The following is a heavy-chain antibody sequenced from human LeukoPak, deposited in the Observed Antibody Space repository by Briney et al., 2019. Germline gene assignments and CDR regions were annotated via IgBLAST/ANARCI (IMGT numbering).Heavy chain of an antibody. J-gene: IGHJ6*02. CDR3: ARFSSTEGYYYYGMDV. V-gene: IGHV4-34*01. D-gene: IGHD2-2*01. CDR2: INHSGST. Sequence: SETLSLTCTVSGGSISSYYWSWIRQPPGKGLEWIGEINHSGSTNYNPSLKSRVTISVDTSKNQFSLKLSSVTAADTAVYYCARFSSTEGYYYYGMDVWGQGTTVTVSS. CDR1: GGSISSYY.